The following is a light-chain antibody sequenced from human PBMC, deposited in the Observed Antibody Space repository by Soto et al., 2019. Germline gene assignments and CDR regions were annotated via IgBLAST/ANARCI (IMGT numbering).Light chain of an antibody. CDR2: RNN. J-gene: IGLJ2*01. Sequence: QSVLTQPPSASGTPGQRVTISCSGSSSNIGSNYVYWYQQIPGTAPKLLIYRNNQRPSGVPDRFSGSKSGTSASLAISGLRSEDEADYYCAAWDDSLSVLFGGGTKLTVL. CDR3: AAWDDSLSVL. CDR1: SSNIGSNY. V-gene: IGLV1-47*01.